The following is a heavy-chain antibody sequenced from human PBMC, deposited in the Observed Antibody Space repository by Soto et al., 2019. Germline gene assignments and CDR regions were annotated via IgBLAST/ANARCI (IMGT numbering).Heavy chain of an antibody. Sequence: GASVKVSCKASGGTFSSYAISCVRQAPGQGLEWMGGIIPIFGTANYAQKFQGRVTITADESTSTAYMELSSLRSEDTAVYYCAREGLDCSGGSCYSGYFQHWSQGTLVTVSS. V-gene: IGHV1-69*13. D-gene: IGHD2-15*01. CDR2: IIPIFGTA. CDR1: GGTFSSYA. CDR3: AREGLDCSGGSCYSGYFQH. J-gene: IGHJ1*01.